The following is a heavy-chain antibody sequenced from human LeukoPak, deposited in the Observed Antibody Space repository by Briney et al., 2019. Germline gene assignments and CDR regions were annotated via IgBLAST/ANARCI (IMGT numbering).Heavy chain of an antibody. CDR3: ARVFRKWELPPDWYLDL. Sequence: GASVKVSCKASGYTFTSYGISWVRQAPGQGLEWMGWISAYNGNTNCAQKLQGRVTMTTDTSTSTAYMELRSLRSDDTAVYYCARVFRKWELPPDWYLDLWGRGTLVTVSS. CDR1: GYTFTSYG. J-gene: IGHJ2*01. CDR2: ISAYNGNT. D-gene: IGHD1-26*01. V-gene: IGHV1-18*01.